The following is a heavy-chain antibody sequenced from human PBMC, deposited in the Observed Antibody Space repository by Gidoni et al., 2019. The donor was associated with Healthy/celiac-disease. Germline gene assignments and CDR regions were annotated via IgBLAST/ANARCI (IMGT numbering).Heavy chain of an antibody. J-gene: IGHJ4*02. CDR2: IWYDGSNK. D-gene: IGHD2-15*01. Sequence: QVQLVESGGGVVQPGRSLRLSCAASGFTFSRHGMHWVRQAPGKGLGWVAVIWYDGSNKYYADSVKGRFTISRDNSKNTLYLQMNSLRAEDTAVYYCARDDCSGGSCFFDYWGQGTLVTVSS. CDR3: ARDDCSGGSCFFDY. V-gene: IGHV3-33*01. CDR1: GFTFSRHG.